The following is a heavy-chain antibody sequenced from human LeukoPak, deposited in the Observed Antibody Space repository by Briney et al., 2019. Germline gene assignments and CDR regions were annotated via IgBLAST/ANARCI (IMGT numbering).Heavy chain of an antibody. CDR2: IYYSGST. CDR3: ARLVVSSWYHEVLLGRDY. CDR1: GGSISSYY. D-gene: IGHD6-13*01. Sequence: PSETLSLTCTVSGGSISSYYWSRIRQPPGKGLEWIGYIYYSGSTNYNPSLKSRVTISVDTSKNQISLKLSSVTAADTAVHYCARLVVSSWYHEVLLGRDYWGQGTLVTVSS. V-gene: IGHV4-59*08. J-gene: IGHJ4*02.